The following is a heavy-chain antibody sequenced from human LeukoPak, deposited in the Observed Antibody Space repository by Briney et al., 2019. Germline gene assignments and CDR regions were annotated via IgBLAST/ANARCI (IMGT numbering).Heavy chain of an antibody. CDR2: INANSGGT. V-gene: IGHV1-2*02. J-gene: IGHJ4*02. D-gene: IGHD2-2*02. CDR1: GYSFTDYY. CDR3: ARGDCSSTSCYILDY. Sequence: SSVKVSCKASGYSFTDYYMHWVRQAPGQGLEWMWCINANSGGTYYAQKFQGRVTMTRDTSISTAYMELSRLRSDDTAVYYCARGDCSSTSCYILDYRGQGTLVTVSS.